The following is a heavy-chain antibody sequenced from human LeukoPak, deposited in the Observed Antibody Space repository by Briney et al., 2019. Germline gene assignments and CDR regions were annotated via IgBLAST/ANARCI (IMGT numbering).Heavy chain of an antibody. CDR2: INHSGST. CDR1: GGSFSGYY. D-gene: IGHD1-26*01. V-gene: IGHV4-34*01. CDR3: ARVLVGATTSFDY. Sequence: PSETLSLTCAVYGGSFSGYYWSWIRQPPGKGLEWIGEINHSGSTNYNPSLKSRVTISVDTSKNQFSLKLSSVTAADTAVYYCARVLVGATTSFDYWGQGTLVTVSS. J-gene: IGHJ4*02.